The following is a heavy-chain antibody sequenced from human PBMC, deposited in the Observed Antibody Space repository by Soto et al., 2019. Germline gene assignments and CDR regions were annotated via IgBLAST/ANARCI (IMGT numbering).Heavy chain of an antibody. V-gene: IGHV3-30*03. CDR1: GFTFSNYG. Sequence: QVQLVESGGGVVQPGGSLRLACAASGFTFSNYGMHWVRQAPGKGLEWVAVISYDGRNSYYADSVQGRFTISRDNSNNTVYLHMNSLRAEDTAIYYCAREGGSYDSSGYLIRGAFDIWGQGTLVTVSS. CDR2: ISYDGRNS. CDR3: AREGGSYDSSGYLIRGAFDI. D-gene: IGHD3-22*01. J-gene: IGHJ3*02.